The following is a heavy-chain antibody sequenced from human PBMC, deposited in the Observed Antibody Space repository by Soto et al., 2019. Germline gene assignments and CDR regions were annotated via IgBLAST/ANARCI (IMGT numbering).Heavy chain of an antibody. J-gene: IGHJ6*01. D-gene: IGHD3-16*01. CDR1: GFTFRNYG. CDR3: AKDVSPNYATAIVVLIYGMDV. CDR2: ISYDGSKK. V-gene: IGHV3-30*18. Sequence: SLTLSCAGSGFTFRNYGMHWVRRAPGTGLEWVAVISYDGSKKYNADSVKGRFTVSRDNSKSTLYLQMNSLRAEDTAAYYCAKDVSPNYATAIVVLIYGMDVWGQGTTVTVYS.